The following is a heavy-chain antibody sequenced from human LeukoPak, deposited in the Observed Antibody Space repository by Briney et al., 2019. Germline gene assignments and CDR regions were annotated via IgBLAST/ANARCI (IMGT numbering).Heavy chain of an antibody. Sequence: GGSLRLSCVASGFTFSDYYMSWIRQAPGKGLEWVSYISSSGSTIYYAGSVKGRFTISRDNAKNSLYLQMNSLRAEDTAVYYCARGTLVATVPGFDYWGQGTLVTVSS. D-gene: IGHD5-12*01. V-gene: IGHV3-11*01. CDR1: GFTFSDYY. CDR3: ARGTLVATVPGFDY. CDR2: ISSSGSTI. J-gene: IGHJ4*02.